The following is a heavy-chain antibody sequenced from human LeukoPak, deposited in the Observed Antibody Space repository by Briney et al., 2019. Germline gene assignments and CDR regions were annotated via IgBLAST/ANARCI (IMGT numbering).Heavy chain of an antibody. D-gene: IGHD4-17*01. Sequence: PSETLSLTCAVYGRSFSGYFWSWFRRPPSKGLEWIGEINHSGSTNYNPSLESRVTISEDTSKNQFSLKLDSVTAVDTAVYYCASGRFDDYGDFERGDYFDSWGQGTLVTVSS. V-gene: IGHV4-34*01. J-gene: IGHJ4*02. CDR2: INHSGST. CDR3: ASGRFDDYGDFERGDYFDS. CDR1: GRSFSGYF.